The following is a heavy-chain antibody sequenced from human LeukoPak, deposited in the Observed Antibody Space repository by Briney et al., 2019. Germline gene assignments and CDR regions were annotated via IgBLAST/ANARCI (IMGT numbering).Heavy chain of an antibody. D-gene: IGHD1-26*01. Sequence: SETLSLTCAVYGGSFSGYYWSWIRQPPGKGLEWIGEINHSGSTNYNPSLKSRVTISVDTSKNQFSLKLSSVTAADTAVYYCARQNSGSYGGDAFDIWGQGTMVTVSS. CDR2: INHSGST. V-gene: IGHV4-34*01. J-gene: IGHJ3*02. CDR3: ARQNSGSYGGDAFDI. CDR1: GGSFSGYY.